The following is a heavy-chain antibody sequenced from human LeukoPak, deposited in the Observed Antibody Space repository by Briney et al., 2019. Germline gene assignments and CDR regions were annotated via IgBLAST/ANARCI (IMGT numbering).Heavy chain of an antibody. D-gene: IGHD4-11*01. V-gene: IGHV3-21*01. CDR1: GFTFSSYS. Sequence: GGSLRLSCAASGFTFSSYSMNWVRQAPGKGLEWVSSISSSSSYIYYADSVKGRFTISRDNAKNSLYLQMNSLRAEDTAVYYCARTPRGQYYFDYWGQGTLVTVPS. CDR3: ARTPRGQYYFDY. CDR2: ISSSSSYI. J-gene: IGHJ4*02.